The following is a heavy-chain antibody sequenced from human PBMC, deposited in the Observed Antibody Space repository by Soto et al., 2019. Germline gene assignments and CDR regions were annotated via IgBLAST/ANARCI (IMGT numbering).Heavy chain of an antibody. V-gene: IGHV3-74*01. CDR1: GFTFSSYW. CDR2: INSDGSST. Sequence: EVQLVESGGGLVQPGGSLRVSCAASGFTFSSYWMHWVRQAPGKGLVWVSRINSDGSSTSYADSVKGRFTISRDNAKNTLYLQRNSLRAEDTAIYYCARRGVVAGLHYWGQGTLVTVSS. CDR3: ARRGVVAGLHY. D-gene: IGHD6-19*01. J-gene: IGHJ4*02.